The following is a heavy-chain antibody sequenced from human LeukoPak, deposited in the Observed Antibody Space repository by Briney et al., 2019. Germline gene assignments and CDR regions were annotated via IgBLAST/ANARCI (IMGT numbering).Heavy chain of an antibody. CDR1: GFTFSSYS. CDR3: ARDIYYDSSGYYGSVY. CDR2: ISSSSSTI. J-gene: IGHJ4*02. V-gene: IGHV3-48*04. D-gene: IGHD3-22*01. Sequence: GGSLRLSCTASGFTFSSYSMNWVRQAPGKGLEWVSYISSSSSTIYYADSVKGRFTISRDNAKNSLYLQMNSLRAEDTAVYYCARDIYYDSSGYYGSVYWGQGTLVTVSS.